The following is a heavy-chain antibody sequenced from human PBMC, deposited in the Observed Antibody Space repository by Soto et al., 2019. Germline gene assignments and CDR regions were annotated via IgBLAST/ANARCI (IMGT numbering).Heavy chain of an antibody. CDR3: ARVAAAEPYYFDY. Sequence: GGSLRLSCAASGFTFSSYWMHWVRQAPGKGLVWVSRINSDGSSTSYADSVKGRFTISRDNAKNTLYLQMNSLRAEDTAVYYCARVAAAEPYYFDYWGQGTLVTVSS. CDR1: GFTFSSYW. D-gene: IGHD6-25*01. V-gene: IGHV3-74*01. J-gene: IGHJ4*02. CDR2: INSDGSST.